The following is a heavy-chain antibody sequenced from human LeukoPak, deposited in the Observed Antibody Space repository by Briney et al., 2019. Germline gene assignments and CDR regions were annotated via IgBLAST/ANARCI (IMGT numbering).Heavy chain of an antibody. CDR1: GGSISSGGYY. D-gene: IGHD3-10*01. CDR3: ARVGQFGESYYFDY. Sequence: SQTLSLTCTVSGGSISSGGYYWSWIRQHPGKGLEWIGYIYYSGSTYYNPSLKSRVTISVDTSKNQFSLKLSSVTAADTAVYYCARVGQFGESYYFDYWGQGTLVTVSS. CDR2: IYYSGST. V-gene: IGHV4-31*03. J-gene: IGHJ4*02.